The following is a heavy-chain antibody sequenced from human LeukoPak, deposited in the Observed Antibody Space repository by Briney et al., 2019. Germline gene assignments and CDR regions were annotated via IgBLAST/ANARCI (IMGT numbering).Heavy chain of an antibody. Sequence: PGRSLRLSCAASGFTFSSYTTHWVRQAPGKGLEWVAVISYDGSNKYYADSVKGRFTISRDNSKNTLYLQMNSLRADDTAVYYCARDSGGDYYYYYMDVWGKGTTVTISS. D-gene: IGHD3-10*01. CDR1: GFTFSSYT. CDR2: ISYDGSNK. V-gene: IGHV3-30-3*01. J-gene: IGHJ6*03. CDR3: ARDSGGDYYYYYMDV.